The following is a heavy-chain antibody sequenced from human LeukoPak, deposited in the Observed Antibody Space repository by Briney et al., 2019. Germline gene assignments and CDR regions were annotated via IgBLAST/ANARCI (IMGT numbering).Heavy chain of an antibody. Sequence: GGSLRLSCAGAGFTFRSYAMSWVRQAPGKGLEWVAAISGSGGSTYYADSVKGRFTISRDNSKNTLYLQMNSLRAEDTAVYYCARVGSYYRYFDYWGQGTLVTVSS. D-gene: IGHD1-26*01. J-gene: IGHJ4*02. CDR1: GFTFRSYA. V-gene: IGHV3-23*01. CDR2: ISGSGGST. CDR3: ARVGSYYRYFDY.